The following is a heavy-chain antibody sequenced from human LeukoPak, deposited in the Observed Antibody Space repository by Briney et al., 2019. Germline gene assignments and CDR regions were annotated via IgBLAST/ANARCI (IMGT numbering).Heavy chain of an antibody. J-gene: IGHJ5*02. Sequence: ASVKVSCEVSGYTFTDYYMHWVQQAPGKGLEWMGLVDPEDGETIYAEKFQGRVTITADTSTDTAYMGLSSLRSEDTAVYYCATGDGITGPNNWFDPWGQGTLVTVSS. V-gene: IGHV1-69-2*01. CDR1: GYTFTDYY. CDR3: ATGDGITGPNNWFDP. D-gene: IGHD1-20*01. CDR2: VDPEDGET.